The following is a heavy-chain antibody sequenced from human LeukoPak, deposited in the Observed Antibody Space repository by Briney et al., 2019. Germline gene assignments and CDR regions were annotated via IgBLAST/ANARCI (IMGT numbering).Heavy chain of an antibody. V-gene: IGHV3-21*01. J-gene: IGHJ4*02. CDR3: AKSRGRYNWNPLDY. CDR1: GFTFSSFG. D-gene: IGHD1-20*01. CDR2: ISTSSSYI. Sequence: GGSLRLSCAASGFTFSSFGMNWVRQAPGKGLEWVSSISTSSSYIYYADSLKGRFTISRDNAKNSLYLQMNSLRPEDTAVYYCAKSRGRYNWNPLDYWGQGTLVTVSS.